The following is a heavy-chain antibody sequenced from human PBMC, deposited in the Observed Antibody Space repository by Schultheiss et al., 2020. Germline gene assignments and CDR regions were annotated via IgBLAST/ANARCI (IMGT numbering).Heavy chain of an antibody. V-gene: IGHV3-9*01. CDR1: GFTFDDYA. Sequence: GGSLRLSCAASGFTFDDYAMHWVRQAPGKGLEWVSGISWNSGDIGYADSVKGRFTISRDNAKNSLYLQMNSLRAEDTAFYYCAKDKGGVVRGITFDYWGQGTLVTVSS. CDR3: AKDKGGVVRGITFDY. CDR2: ISWNSGDI. J-gene: IGHJ4*02. D-gene: IGHD2-8*02.